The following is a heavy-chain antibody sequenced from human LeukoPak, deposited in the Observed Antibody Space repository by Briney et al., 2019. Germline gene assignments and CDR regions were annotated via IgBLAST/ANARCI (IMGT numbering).Heavy chain of an antibody. CDR2: INHSGST. V-gene: IGHV4-34*01. CDR1: GGSFSGYY. D-gene: IGHD6-6*01. Sequence: SETLSLTCAVYGGSFSGYYWSWIRQPPGKGLEWIGEINHSGSTNYNPSLKSRVTISVDTSKNQFSLKLSSVTAADTAVYYCARWSIAARRNYYYYYMDVWGKGTTVTVSS. J-gene: IGHJ6*03. CDR3: ARWSIAARRNYYYYYMDV.